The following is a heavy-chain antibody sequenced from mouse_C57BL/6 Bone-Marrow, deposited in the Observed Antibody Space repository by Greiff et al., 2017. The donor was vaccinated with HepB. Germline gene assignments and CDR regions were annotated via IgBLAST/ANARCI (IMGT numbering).Heavy chain of an antibody. J-gene: IGHJ2*01. CDR3: AREGQYGSSLYYFDY. V-gene: IGHV1-81*01. Sequence: QVQLQQSGAELARPGASVKLSCKASGYTFTSYGISWVKQRTGQGLEWIGEIYPRSGNTYYNEKFKGKAILTADKSSSTAYMEIRSLTSEDSAVYFCAREGQYGSSLYYFDYWGQGTTLTVSS. D-gene: IGHD1-1*01. CDR2: IYPRSGNT. CDR1: GYTFTSYG.